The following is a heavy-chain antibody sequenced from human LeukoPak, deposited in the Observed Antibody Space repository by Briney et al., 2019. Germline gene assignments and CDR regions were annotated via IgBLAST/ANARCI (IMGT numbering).Heavy chain of an antibody. V-gene: IGHV1-2*04. CDR2: INPNSGGT. J-gene: IGHJ4*02. Sequence: ASVKVSRKASGYTFTGYYMHWVRQAPGQGLEWMGWINPNSGGTNYAQKFQGWVTMTRDTSISTAYMELSRLRSDDTAVYYCARGRIVVVPAATPAYYFDYWGQGTLVTVSS. CDR3: ARGRIVVVPAATPAYYFDY. D-gene: IGHD2-2*01. CDR1: GYTFTGYY.